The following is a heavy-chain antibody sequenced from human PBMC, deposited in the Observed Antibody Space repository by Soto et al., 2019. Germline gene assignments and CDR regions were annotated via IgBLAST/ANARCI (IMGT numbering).Heavy chain of an antibody. V-gene: IGHV3-23*01. CDR1: GFTFSNYA. CDR3: ARRSSGWYFDY. D-gene: IGHD6-19*01. CDR2: ISGSGGST. J-gene: IGHJ4*02. Sequence: EVQLLEAGGGVVQPGGSLRLSCAAPGFTFSNYAMNWVRQAPGKGLEWVSVISGSGGSTYYADSVKGRFTISRDNSKNTLYLQMNSLRGADTAVYYCARRSSGWYFDYWGQGTLVTVSS.